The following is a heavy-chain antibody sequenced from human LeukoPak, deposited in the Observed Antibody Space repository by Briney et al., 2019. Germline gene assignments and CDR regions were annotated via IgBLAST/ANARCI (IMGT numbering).Heavy chain of an antibody. Sequence: PGGSLRLSCAASGFTFSSYAMHWVRQAPGKGLEWVSSISSSSSYIYYADSVKGRFTISRDNAKNSLYLQMNSLRAEDTAVYYCAREYCSGGSCSGWDYWGQGTLVTVSS. J-gene: IGHJ4*02. CDR1: GFTFSSYA. CDR2: ISSSSSYI. CDR3: AREYCSGGSCSGWDY. D-gene: IGHD2-15*01. V-gene: IGHV3-21*01.